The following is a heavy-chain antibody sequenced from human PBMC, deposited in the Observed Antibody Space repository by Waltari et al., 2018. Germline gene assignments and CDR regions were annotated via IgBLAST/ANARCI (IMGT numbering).Heavy chain of an antibody. J-gene: IGHJ4*02. Sequence: QLQLQESGPGLVKPSETLSLTCTVSGDSISNDNYHWAWVRQPPGKGLEWIGSIYYNGNTYYSPSLESRVTISVDTSKNQFSLRLSSVTAADTAVYYCTTEYSSSSAYWGQGTLVTVSS. CDR1: GDSISNDNYH. CDR3: TTEYSSSSAY. CDR2: IYYNGNT. V-gene: IGHV4-39*02. D-gene: IGHD6-6*01.